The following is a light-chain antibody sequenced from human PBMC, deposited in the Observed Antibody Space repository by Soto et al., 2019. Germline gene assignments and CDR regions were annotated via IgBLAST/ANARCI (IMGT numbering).Light chain of an antibody. Sequence: ALTQPASVSGSPGQSITISCTGTSSDVGSYNLVSWYQQHPGKAPKLMIYEGSKRPSGVSNRFSGSKSGNTASLTISGLQAEDEADYYCCSYAGSSTLVFGGGTQLTVL. CDR3: CSYAGSSTLV. J-gene: IGLJ2*01. V-gene: IGLV2-23*01. CDR2: EGS. CDR1: SSDVGSYNL.